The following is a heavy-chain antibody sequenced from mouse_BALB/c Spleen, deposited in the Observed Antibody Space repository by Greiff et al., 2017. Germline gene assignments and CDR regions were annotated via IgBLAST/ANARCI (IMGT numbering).Heavy chain of an antibody. D-gene: IGHD2-1*01. CDR1: GFTFSDYY. CDR2: ISDGGSYT. V-gene: IGHV5-4*02. J-gene: IGHJ1*01. Sequence: EVQLVESGGGLVKPGGSLKLSCAASGFTFSDYYMYWVRQTPEKRLEWVATISDGGSYTYYPDSVKGRFTISRDNAKNNLYLQMSSLKSEDTAMYYCARTDGIYWYFDVWGAGTTVTVSS. CDR3: ARTDGIYWYFDV.